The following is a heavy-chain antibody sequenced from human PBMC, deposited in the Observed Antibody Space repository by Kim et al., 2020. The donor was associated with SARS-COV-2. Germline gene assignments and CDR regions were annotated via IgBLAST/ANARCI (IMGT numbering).Heavy chain of an antibody. Sequence: SETLSLTCTVSGDSISSYYWSWIRQPPGKGLEWIAYIYYSGSTNYNPSLKSRVTISVDTSKNQFSLKLSSVTAADTAVYYCARSPHYDILTGIPSYWFDPWGQGTLVTVSS. D-gene: IGHD3-9*01. CDR1: GDSISSYY. CDR3: ARSPHYDILTGIPSYWFDP. CDR2: IYYSGST. V-gene: IGHV4-59*13. J-gene: IGHJ5*02.